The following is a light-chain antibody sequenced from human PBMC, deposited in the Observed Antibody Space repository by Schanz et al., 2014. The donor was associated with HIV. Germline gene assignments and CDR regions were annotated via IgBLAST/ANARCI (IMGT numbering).Light chain of an antibody. CDR2: GAF. V-gene: IGKV1-9*01. CDR1: RGISSS. CDR3: QQYNDWPPIT. J-gene: IGKJ5*01. Sequence: DIQMTQSPSTLSASVGDRVTITCRASRGISSSLAWYQQKPGKAPNLLIYGAFILQSGVPSRFSGSGSGTDFTLIISSLQSEDFAVYYCQQYNDWPPITFGQGTRLEIK.